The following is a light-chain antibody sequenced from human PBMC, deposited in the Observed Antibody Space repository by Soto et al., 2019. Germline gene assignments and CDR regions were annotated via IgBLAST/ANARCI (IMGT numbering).Light chain of an antibody. V-gene: IGKV3-15*01. Sequence: EIELTQSPATLSVSPGERATLTCRASQGVNSNLAWYQQKPGQAPSLLIYATSTMQTGIPSRFSGSRSGTDFTLTISSLQPADFATYYCQQYGSSPPTFGQGTKVDIK. CDR1: QGVNSN. CDR2: ATS. J-gene: IGKJ1*01. CDR3: QQYGSSPPT.